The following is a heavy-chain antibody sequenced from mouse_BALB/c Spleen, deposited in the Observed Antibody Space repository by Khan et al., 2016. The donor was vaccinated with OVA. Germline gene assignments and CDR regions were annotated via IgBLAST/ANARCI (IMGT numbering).Heavy chain of an antibody. D-gene: IGHD2-3*01. V-gene: IGHV3-2*02. CDR2: ISYSGST. J-gene: IGHJ4*01. Sequence: EVELVESGPGLVKPSQSLSLTCTVTGYSITSDYAWNWIRQFPGNKLEWMGYISYSGSTNYNPALKSRISITRATSKNQFFLQLNSVTTEDTATDYCARDGSRYNYAMDYWGQGTSVNVSS. CDR1: GYSITSDYA. CDR3: ARDGSRYNYAMDY.